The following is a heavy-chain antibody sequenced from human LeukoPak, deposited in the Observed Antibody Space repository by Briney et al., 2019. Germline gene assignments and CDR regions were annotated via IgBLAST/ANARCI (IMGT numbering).Heavy chain of an antibody. D-gene: IGHD5-18*01. CDR2: INHSGST. CDR3: ARGRDTAMVEH. Sequence: SETLSLTCAVYGASSSGYYWSWIRQPPGKGLEWIGEINHSGSTNYNPALKSRVTISVDTSKNQFSLKLSSVTAADTAVYYCARGRDTAMVEHWGQGTLVTVSS. J-gene: IGHJ1*01. V-gene: IGHV4-34*01. CDR1: GASSSGYY.